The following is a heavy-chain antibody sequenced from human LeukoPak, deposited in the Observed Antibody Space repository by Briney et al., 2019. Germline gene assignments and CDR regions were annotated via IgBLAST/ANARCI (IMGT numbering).Heavy chain of an antibody. D-gene: IGHD3-22*01. Sequence: GGSLRLSCAASGFTFSSYAMHWVRQAPGKGLEWVAVISYDGSNKYYADSVKGRFTISRDNSKNTLYLQMNSLRAEDTAVYYCARDPVKQDSSGDWGQGTLVTVSS. J-gene: IGHJ4*02. CDR1: GFTFSSYA. V-gene: IGHV3-30*14. CDR2: ISYDGSNK. CDR3: ARDPVKQDSSGD.